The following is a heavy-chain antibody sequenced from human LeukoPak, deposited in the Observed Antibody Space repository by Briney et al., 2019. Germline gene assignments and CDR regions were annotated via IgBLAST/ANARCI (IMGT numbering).Heavy chain of an antibody. CDR3: ARGFLYSSSSFDY. CDR1: GFTFSSYS. J-gene: IGHJ4*02. D-gene: IGHD6-6*01. V-gene: IGHV3-64*01. CDR2: ISSNGGST. Sequence: GGSLRLSCAASGFTFSSYSMHWVRQAPGKGLEYVSAISSNGGSTYYANSVKGRFTISRDNSKNTLYLQMGSLRAEDMAVYYCARGFLYSSSSFDYWGQGTLVTVSS.